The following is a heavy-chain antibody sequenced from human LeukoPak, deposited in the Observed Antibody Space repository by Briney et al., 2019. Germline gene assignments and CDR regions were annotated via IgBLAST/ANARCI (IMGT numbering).Heavy chain of an antibody. V-gene: IGHV1-24*01. J-gene: IGHJ3*02. D-gene: IGHD4-23*01. CDR2: FDPEDGET. Sequence: GASVKVSCKASGYTFTGYYMHWVRQAPGKGLEWMGGFDPEDGETIYAQKFQGRVTMTEDTSTDTAYMELSSLRSEDTAVYYCASPTVVTRSGSAFDIWGQGTMVTVSS. CDR3: ASPTVVTRSGSAFDI. CDR1: GYTFTGYY.